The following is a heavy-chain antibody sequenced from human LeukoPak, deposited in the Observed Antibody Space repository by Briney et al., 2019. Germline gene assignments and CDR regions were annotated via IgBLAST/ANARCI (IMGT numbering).Heavy chain of an antibody. V-gene: IGHV3-23*01. CDR1: GFTFSGYW. Sequence: GGSLRLSCVTSGFTFSGYWMHWVRQGPGKGLEWVSVFTSSGGSTYYADSVKGRFTISRDNSKNTLYLQMNSLRAEDTAVYYCAKDAVAPGSGGDYFDYWGQGTLVTVSS. J-gene: IGHJ4*02. CDR3: AKDAVAPGSGGDYFDY. CDR2: FTSSGGST. D-gene: IGHD3-10*01.